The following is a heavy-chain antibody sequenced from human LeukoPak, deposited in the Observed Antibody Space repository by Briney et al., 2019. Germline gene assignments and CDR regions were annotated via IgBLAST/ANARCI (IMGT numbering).Heavy chain of an antibody. CDR3: AKPITISGATDGFDI. D-gene: IGHD3-3*01. Sequence: PGGSLRLSCAASGFAFGTYWMNWVRQAPGKGLEWVANIKQDGSERYYVDFVKGRFTISRDNAKNSLYMQMNSLRAEDTAVYYCAKPITISGATDGFDIWGQGTKVTVSS. J-gene: IGHJ3*02. V-gene: IGHV3-7*01. CDR2: IKQDGSER. CDR1: GFAFGTYW.